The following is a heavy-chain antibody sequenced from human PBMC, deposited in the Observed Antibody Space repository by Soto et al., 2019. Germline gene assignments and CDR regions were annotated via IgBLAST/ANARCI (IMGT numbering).Heavy chain of an antibody. CDR1: GYTFINHG. V-gene: IGHV1-18*01. Sequence: QVQLVETGGEVKKPGASVKVSCKASGYTFINHGISWVRQAPGQGLEWMGWISGYNGKTNYPQKMQGRVTITTDTSTSTAYMEVRSLRSDDTAVYYCVRDEISGAGAFYHWGQGTLVTVSS. J-gene: IGHJ4*02. CDR2: ISGYNGKT. CDR3: VRDEISGAGAFYH. D-gene: IGHD6-13*01.